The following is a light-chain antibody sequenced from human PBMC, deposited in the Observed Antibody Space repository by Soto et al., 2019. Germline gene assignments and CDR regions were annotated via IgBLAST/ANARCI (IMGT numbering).Light chain of an antibody. CDR3: QQYYSALYT. V-gene: IGKV4-1*01. Sequence: DIVMTQSPDSLAVSLGERATINCKSSQSVLYSSNNKNYLAWYQQQPGQPPKLLVYWASTRESGVPDRFSGSGSVTDFTLTISSLQAEDVAVYYCQQYYSALYTFGQGTKLEIK. CDR2: WAS. CDR1: QSVLYSSNNKNY. J-gene: IGKJ2*01.